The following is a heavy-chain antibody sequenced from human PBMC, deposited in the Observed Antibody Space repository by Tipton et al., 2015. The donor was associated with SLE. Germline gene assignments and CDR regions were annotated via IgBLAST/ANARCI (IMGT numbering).Heavy chain of an antibody. CDR3: AGAWQGYCSGGTCYVLDY. CDR1: GGSISSHY. Sequence: TLSLTCTVSGGSISSHYWSWIRQPPGKGLEWIGYISYSETTNYNTSLKSRVTISVNKSKNQFSLKLRSVTAADTAVYYCAGAWQGYCSGGTCYVLDYWGQGTLVTVSS. V-gene: IGHV4-59*11. D-gene: IGHD2-15*01. J-gene: IGHJ4*02. CDR2: ISYSETT.